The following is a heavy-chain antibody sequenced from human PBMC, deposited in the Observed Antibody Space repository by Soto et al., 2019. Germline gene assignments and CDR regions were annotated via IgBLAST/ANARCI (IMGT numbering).Heavy chain of an antibody. CDR1: GFNFETYS. Sequence: PGGTLRLSCAASGFNFETYSLTWARQAPGKGLERVASICSSAVYIYYADSVKGRFTISRDNANNSLYLQMNSSRAEDAATAYCVIDGLGDYDAKQLYFGHWAQ. V-gene: IGHV3-21*01. CDR2: ICSSAVYI. D-gene: IGHD3-22*01. CDR3: VIDGLGDYDAKQLYFGH. J-gene: IGHJ4*02.